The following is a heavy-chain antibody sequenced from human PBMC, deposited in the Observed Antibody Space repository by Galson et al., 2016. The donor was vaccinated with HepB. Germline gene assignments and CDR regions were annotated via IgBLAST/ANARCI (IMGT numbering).Heavy chain of an antibody. V-gene: IGHV4-59*01. CDR2: VYYNGRT. J-gene: IGHJ4*02. Sequence: SENLSLTCTVSGDSLSPYYWAWIRQSPGKGLEYNGYVYYNGRTDYNPSLNGRVIISKEASKSQFSLTLNSVTAADTAVYYCARRGIGPRAPVHYRGQGALGTVSS. CDR1: GDSLSPYY. CDR3: ARRGIGPRAPVHY. D-gene: IGHD3-16*01.